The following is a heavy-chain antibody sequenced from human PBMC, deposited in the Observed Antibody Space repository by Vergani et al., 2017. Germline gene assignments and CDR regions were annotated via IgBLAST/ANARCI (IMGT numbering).Heavy chain of an antibody. Sequence: QVQLQESGPGLVKPSQTLSLTCTVSGGSISSGGYYWSWIRQHPGKGLEWIGYIYYSGSTYYNPSLKSRVTISVDTSKNQFSLKLSSVTAADTAVYYCARVPPIPDPIEYGGNRLYFDYWGQGTLVTVSS. CDR1: GGSISSGGYY. V-gene: IGHV4-31*03. CDR2: IYYSGST. D-gene: IGHD4-23*01. CDR3: ARVPPIPDPIEYGGNRLYFDY. J-gene: IGHJ4*02.